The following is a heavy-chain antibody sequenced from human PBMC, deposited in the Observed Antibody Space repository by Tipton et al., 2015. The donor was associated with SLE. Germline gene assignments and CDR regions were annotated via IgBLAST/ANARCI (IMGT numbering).Heavy chain of an antibody. Sequence: TLSLTCTVSGGSISSGDYYWSWIRQPPGKGLEWIGYIYTSGSTNYNPSLKSRVTISLDTSKNEFSLKLSSVTAADTAVYYCAGNYGGNSGNAFDIWGQGTMVTVSS. V-gene: IGHV4-30-4*01. CDR3: AGNYGGNSGNAFDI. D-gene: IGHD4-23*01. J-gene: IGHJ3*02. CDR2: IYTSGST. CDR1: GGSISSGDYY.